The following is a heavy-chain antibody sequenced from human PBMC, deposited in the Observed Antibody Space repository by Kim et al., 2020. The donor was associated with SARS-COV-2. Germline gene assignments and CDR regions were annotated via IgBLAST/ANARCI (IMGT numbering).Heavy chain of an antibody. Sequence: ASVKVSCKASGYTFTSYDLNWVRQATGQGLEWMGWMNPNIGNAGYAQKFQGRVTMTMDPSITTAYMELSSLRSEDTAVLYCARGVRTISNYYYWGQGTLVTVSS. J-gene: IGHJ4*02. D-gene: IGHD3-9*01. V-gene: IGHV1-8*01. CDR1: GYTFTSYD. CDR3: ARGVRTISNYYY. CDR2: MNPNIGNA.